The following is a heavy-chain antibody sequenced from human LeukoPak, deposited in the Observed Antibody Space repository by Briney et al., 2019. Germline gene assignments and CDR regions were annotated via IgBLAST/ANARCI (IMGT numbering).Heavy chain of an antibody. CDR3: AKDGIVVVVAATDRDYYYYMDV. D-gene: IGHD2-15*01. Sequence: PGRSLRHSCAASGFTFSSYGMHWVRQAPGKGLEWVAVISYDGSNKYYADSVKGRFTISRDNSKNTRYLQMNSLRAEDTAVYYCAKDGIVVVVAATDRDYYYYMDVWGKGTTVTISS. CDR1: GFTFSSYG. V-gene: IGHV3-30*18. J-gene: IGHJ6*03. CDR2: ISYDGSNK.